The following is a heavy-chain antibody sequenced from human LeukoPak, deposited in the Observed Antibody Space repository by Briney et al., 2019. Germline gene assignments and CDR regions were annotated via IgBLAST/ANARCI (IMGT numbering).Heavy chain of an antibody. CDR3: AKDMGSGSYYALPFDY. CDR1: GFTFDDYA. V-gene: IGHV3-9*01. Sequence: GGSLRLSCAASGFTFDDYAMHWVRQAPGKGLEWVSGISWNSGSIGYADSVKGRFTISRDNAKNSLYLQMNSLRAEDTALYYCAKDMGSGSYYALPFDYWGQGPLVTVSS. D-gene: IGHD1-26*01. CDR2: ISWNSGSI. J-gene: IGHJ4*02.